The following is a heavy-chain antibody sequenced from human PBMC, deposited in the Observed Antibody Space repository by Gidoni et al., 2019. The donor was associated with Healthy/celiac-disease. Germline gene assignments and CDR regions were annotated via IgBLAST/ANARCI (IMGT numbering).Heavy chain of an antibody. V-gene: IGHV1-69*09. CDR1: GGTFRSYA. Sequence: QVQLVQSGAEVKKPGSSVKVSCKASGGTFRSYAISWVRQAPGQGLEWMGRIIPILGIANYAQKFQGRVTITADKSTSTAYMELSSLRSEDTAVYYCAREMWLRSTGDAFDIWGQGTMVTVSS. D-gene: IGHD5-12*01. CDR3: AREMWLRSTGDAFDI. CDR2: IIPILGIA. J-gene: IGHJ3*02.